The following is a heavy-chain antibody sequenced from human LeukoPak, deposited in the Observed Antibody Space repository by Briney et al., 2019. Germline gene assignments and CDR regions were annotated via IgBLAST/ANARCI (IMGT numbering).Heavy chain of an antibody. CDR1: GYTFTSYY. CDR3: TVGRSGSYWDDAFDI. V-gene: IGHV1-46*01. Sequence: ASVKVSCKASGYTFTSYYMHWVRQAPGQGLEWMGIINPSGGSTSYAQKFQGRVTMTRDTSTSTVYMELSSLRSEDTAVYYCTVGRSGSYWDDAFDIWGQGTMVTVSS. J-gene: IGHJ3*02. CDR2: INPSGGST. D-gene: IGHD1-26*01.